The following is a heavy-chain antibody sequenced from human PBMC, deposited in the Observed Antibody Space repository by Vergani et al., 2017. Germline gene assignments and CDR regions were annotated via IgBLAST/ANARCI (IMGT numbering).Heavy chain of an antibody. CDR2: IYPGDSAT. Sequence: EVQLVQSGAEVKKPGESLKISCKGSGYSFTSYWIGWVRQMPGKGLDGMGTIYPGDSATSYSPSFQGQVTISADKSISTAYLQCSSLKASDTAMYYCARQALWFGELSGMDVWGQGTTVTVSS. V-gene: IGHV5-51*01. CDR3: ARQALWFGELSGMDV. CDR1: GYSFTSYW. J-gene: IGHJ6*02. D-gene: IGHD3-10*01.